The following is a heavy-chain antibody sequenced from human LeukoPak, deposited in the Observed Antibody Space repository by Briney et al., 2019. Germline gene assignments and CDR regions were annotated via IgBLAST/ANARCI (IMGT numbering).Heavy chain of an antibody. Sequence: GGSLRLSCAASGFTVSSNYMSWVRQAPGKGLEWVSVIYSGGSGGSTYYADPVKGRFTISRDNSKNTLYLQMNSLRAEDTAVYYCARDLVGYYDSSGYVQHWGQGTLVTVSS. CDR3: ARDLVGYYDSSGYVQH. J-gene: IGHJ1*01. CDR1: GFTVSSNY. CDR2: IYSGGSGGST. V-gene: IGHV3-66*01. D-gene: IGHD3-22*01.